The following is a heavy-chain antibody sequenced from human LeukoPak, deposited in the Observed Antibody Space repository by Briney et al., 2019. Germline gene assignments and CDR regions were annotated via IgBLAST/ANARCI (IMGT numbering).Heavy chain of an antibody. CDR1: GFTFSDYY. V-gene: IGHV3-11*01. CDR2: ISSSGSTI. D-gene: IGHD3-3*01. J-gene: IGHJ4*02. Sequence: GGSLRLSCAASGFTFSDYYMSWIPQAPGKGLEGVSYISSSGSTIYYAHSVKGRFTISRDNTNNSLYLQMNRLRAEDTAVYYCAREDFWSGYSFDYWGQGPRV. CDR3: AREDFWSGYSFDY.